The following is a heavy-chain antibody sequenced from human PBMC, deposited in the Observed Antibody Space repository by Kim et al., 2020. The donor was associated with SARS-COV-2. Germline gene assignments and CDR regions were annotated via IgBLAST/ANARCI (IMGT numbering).Heavy chain of an antibody. J-gene: IGHJ4*02. D-gene: IGHD6-19*01. CDR1: GFTFSNYA. CDR3: ASARVSSGWYYFDL. V-gene: IGHV3-30*04. CDR2: ISYDGNNK. Sequence: GGSLRLSCAASGFTFSNYAMHWVRQAPGKGLEWVAVISYDGNNKYYADSVKGRFTISRDNSKNTLYLQMNSLRAEDTAVYYCASARVSSGWYYFDLWGQGTLVTVSS.